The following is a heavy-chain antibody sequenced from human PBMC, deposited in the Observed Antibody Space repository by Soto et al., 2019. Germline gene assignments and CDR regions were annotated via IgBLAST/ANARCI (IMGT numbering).Heavy chain of an antibody. V-gene: IGHV4-39*01. D-gene: IGHD6-13*01. CDR2: IYYSGST. CDR1: GGSISSSSYY. CDR3: ATYQQQLHSPYYFDY. J-gene: IGHJ4*02. Sequence: QLQLQESGPGLVKPSETLSLTCTVSGGSISSSSYYWGWIRQPPGKGLEWIGSIYYSGSTYYNPSLKSRVTISVDTSKNQFSLKLSSVTAADTAVYYCATYQQQLHSPYYFDYWGQGTLVTVSS.